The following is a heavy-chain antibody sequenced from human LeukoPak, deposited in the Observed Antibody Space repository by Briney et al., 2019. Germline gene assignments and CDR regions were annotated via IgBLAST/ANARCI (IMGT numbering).Heavy chain of an antibody. CDR1: GFIFSSYW. J-gene: IGHJ6*02. CDR2: INSDGSST. Sequence: GGSLRLSCAASGFIFSSYWMHWVRQAPGKGLVWVSRINSDGSSTSYADSVKGRFTISRDNAKNTLYLQMNSLRAEDTAVYYCARELGGYYYYGMDVWGQGTTVTVSS. D-gene: IGHD4-23*01. V-gene: IGHV3-74*01. CDR3: ARELGGYYYYGMDV.